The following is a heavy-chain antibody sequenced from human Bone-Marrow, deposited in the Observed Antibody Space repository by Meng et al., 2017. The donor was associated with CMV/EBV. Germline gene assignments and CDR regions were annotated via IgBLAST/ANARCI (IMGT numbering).Heavy chain of an antibody. CDR2: IYHRGGT. CDR3: ARGGHYRLST. J-gene: IGHJ4*02. D-gene: IGHD3-10*01. Sequence: SLHCAVSGVSSRSGNGWSSVRQPPGKNLEWIGEIYHRGGTNYNPSLKSRVTISVDKSENQLSLKLSSVTAADTAVYYCARGGHYRLSTWGQGTLVTVSS. CDR1: GVSSRSGNG. V-gene: IGHV4-4*02.